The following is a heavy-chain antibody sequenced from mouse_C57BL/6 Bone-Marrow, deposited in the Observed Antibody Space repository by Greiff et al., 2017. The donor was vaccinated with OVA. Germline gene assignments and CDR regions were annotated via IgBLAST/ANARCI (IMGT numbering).Heavy chain of an antibody. CDR1: GYTFTSFW. V-gene: IGHV1-7*01. Sequence: VQRVESGAELAKPGASVKLSCKASGYTFTSFWMHWVKQRPGQGLEWIGYINPSSGYTKYNQKFKDKATLTADKSSSTAYMQLSSLTYEDSAVYYCARWYYAMDYWGQGTSVTVSS. CDR2: INPSSGYT. J-gene: IGHJ4*01. CDR3: ARWYYAMDY.